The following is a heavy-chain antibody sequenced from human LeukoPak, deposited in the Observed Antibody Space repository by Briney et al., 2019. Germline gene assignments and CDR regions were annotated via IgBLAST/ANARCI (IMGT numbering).Heavy chain of an antibody. D-gene: IGHD6-6*01. Sequence: PGRSLRLSCAASGSTFSSYGMHWVRQAPGKGLEWVAVIWYDGSNKYYADSVKGRFTISRDNAKNSLYLQMNSLRAEDTAVYYCAREPQLVNAFDIWGQGTMVTVSS. CDR2: IWYDGSNK. CDR3: AREPQLVNAFDI. J-gene: IGHJ3*02. V-gene: IGHV3-33*01. CDR1: GSTFSSYG.